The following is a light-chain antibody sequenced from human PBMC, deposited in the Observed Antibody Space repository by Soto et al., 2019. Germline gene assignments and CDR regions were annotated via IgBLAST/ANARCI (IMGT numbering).Light chain of an antibody. J-gene: IGLJ2*01. CDR3: SSYAGGNDLL. CDR1: SNDVGGYHY. CDR2: EVN. V-gene: IGLV2-8*01. Sequence: QSALTQPPSASGSPGQSVTISCSGTSNDVGGYHYVSWYQQYPGKVPKLMIYEVNKRSSGVPDRFSGSKSGNTASLTVSGLQAEDEADYYCSSYAGGNDLLFGGGTKLTVL.